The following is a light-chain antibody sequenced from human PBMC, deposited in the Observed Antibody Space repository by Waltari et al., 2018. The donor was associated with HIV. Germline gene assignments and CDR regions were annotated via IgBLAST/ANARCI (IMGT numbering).Light chain of an antibody. Sequence: SYELTLPSSVLVPPGQTARITHSGDLMAKKSGGWFQQKPGQAPVVVIYEDSERPSGIPERFSGSSSGTTVTLTITGAQVEDDADYYCYSAGDHDVVFGGGTKLTVL. CDR2: EDS. J-gene: IGLJ2*01. V-gene: IGLV3-27*01. CDR1: LMAKKS. CDR3: YSAGDHDVV.